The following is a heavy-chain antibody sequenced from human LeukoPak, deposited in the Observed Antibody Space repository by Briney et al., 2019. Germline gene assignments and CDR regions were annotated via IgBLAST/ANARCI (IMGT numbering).Heavy chain of an antibody. V-gene: IGHV4-38-2*02. D-gene: IGHD6-19*01. CDR2: IYHAGST. CDR1: GYSISSGYY. CDR3: ARGYNSGWYAY. J-gene: IGHJ4*02. Sequence: SETLSLTCTVSGYSISSGYYWGWIRQSPGKGLEWIGSIYHAGSTFHNPSLKSRVTISVDTSKNQFSLKVNSVTAAVTAVYYCARGYNSGWYAYWGQGTPVTVSS.